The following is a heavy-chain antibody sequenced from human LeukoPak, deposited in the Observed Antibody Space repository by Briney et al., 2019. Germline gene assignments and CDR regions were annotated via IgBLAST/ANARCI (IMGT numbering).Heavy chain of an antibody. J-gene: IGHJ4*02. CDR1: GFTFSSYG. D-gene: IGHD3-22*01. CDR3: AKEPRGDYYDSSGLNY. CDR2: IRYDGSNK. V-gene: IGHV3-30*02. Sequence: GGSLRLSCAASGFTFSSYGMHWVRQAPGKGLEWVAFIRYDGSNKYYADSVKGRFTISRDNSKNTLYLQMNSLRAEDTAVYYCAKEPRGDYYDSSGLNYWGQGTLVTISS.